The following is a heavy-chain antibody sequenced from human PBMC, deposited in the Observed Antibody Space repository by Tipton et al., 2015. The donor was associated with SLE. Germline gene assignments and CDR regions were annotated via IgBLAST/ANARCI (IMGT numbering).Heavy chain of an antibody. CDR2: IWYDGSNK. Sequence: RSLRLSCAASGFTFSTYAMHWVRQAPGKGLEWVAVIWYDGSNKYYADSVKGRFTISRDNSKNTLYLQMNSLRAEDTAVYYCAKRMGRQRNYFDYWGQGTLVTVSS. V-gene: IGHV3-33*06. J-gene: IGHJ4*02. CDR1: GFTFSTYA. D-gene: IGHD6-25*01. CDR3: AKRMGRQRNYFDY.